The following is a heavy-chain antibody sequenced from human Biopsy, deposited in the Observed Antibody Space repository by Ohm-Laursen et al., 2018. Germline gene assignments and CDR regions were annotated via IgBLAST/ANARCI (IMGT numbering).Heavy chain of an antibody. J-gene: IGHJ4*02. CDR1: GFMFSASW. CDR2: INPDGSVK. D-gene: IGHD5-24*01. CDR3: ARDER. Sequence: SLRLSCVAFGFMFSASWMSWVRQAPGKGLEWVANINPDGSVKYFADSVKGRFTISRDNAENSMYLQMSSLTADDTAVYYCARDERWGQGTLVTVSS. V-gene: IGHV3-7*01.